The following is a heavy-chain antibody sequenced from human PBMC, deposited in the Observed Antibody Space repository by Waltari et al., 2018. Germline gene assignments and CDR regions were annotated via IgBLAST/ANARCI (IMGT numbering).Heavy chain of an antibody. CDR3: ARVYWPRGFDY. Sequence: EVRLVESGGGLVQPGGSLRLSCAASGFNFSRYWMSWVRQAQGKGLEWVDNIKQDGSDKYYVDSVEGRFTVSRDNAKNSLYLQMNSLRAEDTAVYYCARVYWPRGFDYWGQGTLVTVSS. CDR2: IKQDGSDK. CDR1: GFNFSRYW. J-gene: IGHJ4*02. D-gene: IGHD2-8*02. V-gene: IGHV3-7*01.